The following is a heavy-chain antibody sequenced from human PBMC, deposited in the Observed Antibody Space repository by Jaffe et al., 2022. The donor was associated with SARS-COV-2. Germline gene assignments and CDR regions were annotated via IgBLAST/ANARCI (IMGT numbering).Heavy chain of an antibody. V-gene: IGHV4-59*01. CDR1: GGSISSYY. CDR2: IYYSGST. J-gene: IGHJ6*02. CDR3: ARDRGRGAAAGGSQRSGHYYYYYGMDV. Sequence: QVQLQESGPGLVKPSETLSLTCTVSGGSISSYYWSWIRQPPGKGLEWIGYIYYSGSTNYNPSLKSRVTISVDTSKNQFSLKLSSVTAADTAVYYCARDRGRGAAAGGSQRSGHYYYYYGMDVWGQGTTVTVSS. D-gene: IGHD6-13*01.